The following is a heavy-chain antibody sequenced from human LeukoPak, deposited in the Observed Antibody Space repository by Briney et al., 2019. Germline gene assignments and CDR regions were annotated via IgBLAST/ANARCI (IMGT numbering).Heavy chain of an antibody. Sequence: ASVTVSFKASGYTFTDYYMHWVRQAPGQGLEWMGWINPSSGGTNYAQKFQGRVTMTRDTSINIDYMELSSLRSDDTAVYYCARDLNGGNSAWGQGTLVTVSS. CDR2: INPSSGGT. D-gene: IGHD4-23*01. CDR1: GYTFTDYY. CDR3: ARDLNGGNSA. J-gene: IGHJ5*02. V-gene: IGHV1-2*02.